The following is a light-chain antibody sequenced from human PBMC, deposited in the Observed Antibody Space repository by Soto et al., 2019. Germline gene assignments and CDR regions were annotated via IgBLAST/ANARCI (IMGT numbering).Light chain of an antibody. V-gene: IGLV2-8*01. J-gene: IGLJ2*01. CDR2: EVS. Sequence: QSVLTQPPSASGSPGQSVTISCTGTSSDVGGYNYVSWYQQHPGKAPKLMIYEVSKRPSGVPDRCSGSKSGNTASLTVSGLQDEDEADYYCSSYAGSNNLVFGGGTKVTVL. CDR1: SSDVGGYNY. CDR3: SSYAGSNNLV.